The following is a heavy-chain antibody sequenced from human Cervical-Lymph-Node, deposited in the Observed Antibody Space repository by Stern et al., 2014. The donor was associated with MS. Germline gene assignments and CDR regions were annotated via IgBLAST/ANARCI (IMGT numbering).Heavy chain of an antibody. D-gene: IGHD3-10*01. J-gene: IGHJ5*02. V-gene: IGHV1-69*01. Sequence: VQLVESGAEVKKPGSSLKVSCSASGGTFNNYAIAWGRQAPGQGHERVGGIIPNVGTTDYAQTFQGRVTISADGFMDVIYMEMNSLRSDDTAVYYCARDRSLGVTPFFDPWGQGTLVTVSS. CDR3: ARDRSLGVTPFFDP. CDR2: IIPNVGTT. CDR1: GGTFNNYA.